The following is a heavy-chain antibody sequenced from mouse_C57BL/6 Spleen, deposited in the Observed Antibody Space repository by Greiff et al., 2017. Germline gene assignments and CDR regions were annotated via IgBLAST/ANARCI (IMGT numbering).Heavy chain of an antibody. CDR2: IDPENGGT. J-gene: IGHJ3*01. CDR1: GFNITDDY. V-gene: IGHV14-4*01. Sequence: VQLQQSGAELVRPGASVKLSCTASGFNITDDYMHWVKQRPEQGLEWIGWIDPENGGTEYTAKFQGKATITADTSSNTAYLQLSSLTSDDSSVYYCSTGRSFAYWGQGTLVTVSA. CDR3: STGRSFAY.